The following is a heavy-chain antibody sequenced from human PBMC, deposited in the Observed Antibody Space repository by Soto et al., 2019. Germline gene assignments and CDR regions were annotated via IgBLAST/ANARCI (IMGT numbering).Heavy chain of an antibody. CDR3: AKDRRPNYYYGMDV. J-gene: IGHJ6*02. V-gene: IGHV3-30*18. CDR2: ISYDGSNK. CDR1: GFTFSSYA. Sequence: QVQLEESGGGVVQPGRSLRLSCAASGFTFSSYAMHWVRQAPGKGLEWVAVISYDGSNKYYADSVKGRFTISRDNSKNTLYLQMNSLRAEDTAVYYCAKDRRPNYYYGMDVWGQGTTVTVSS. D-gene: IGHD6-25*01.